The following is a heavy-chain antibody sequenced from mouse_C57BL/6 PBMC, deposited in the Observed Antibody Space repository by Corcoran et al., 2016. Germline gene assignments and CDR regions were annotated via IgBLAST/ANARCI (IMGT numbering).Heavy chain of an antibody. Sequence: DVKLQESGPGLVKPSQSLSLTCSVTGYSITSGYYWNWIRQFPGNKLEWMGYISYDGSNNYNPSLKNRISITRDTSKNQFFLKLNSVTTEDTATYYCAREVVDYWGQGTSVTVSS. V-gene: IGHV3-6*01. D-gene: IGHD1-1*02. CDR3: AREVVDY. CDR2: ISYDGSN. J-gene: IGHJ4*01. CDR1: GYSITSGYY.